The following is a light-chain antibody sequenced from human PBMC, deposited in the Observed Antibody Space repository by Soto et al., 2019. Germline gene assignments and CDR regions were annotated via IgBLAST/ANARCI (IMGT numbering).Light chain of an antibody. CDR3: QKYNGAPWT. CDR1: QVISDY. CDR2: AAS. J-gene: IGKJ1*01. Sequence: GDRVTITCRASQVISDYLAWYQQKPGKVPKLLIYAASTLQSGVPSRFSGSGSGTDFTLTISSLQPEDVATYYCQKYNGAPWTFGLGTKVEIK. V-gene: IGKV1-27*01.